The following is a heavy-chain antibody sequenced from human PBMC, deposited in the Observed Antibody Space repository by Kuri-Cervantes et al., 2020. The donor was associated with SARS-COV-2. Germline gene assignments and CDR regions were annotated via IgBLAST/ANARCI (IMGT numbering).Heavy chain of an antibody. Sequence: ETLSLTCAASGFTFSGHWIHWVRQAPGKGLVWISRVNSDGTRADSVKGRFTISRDNAKNTLYLQMNSLRAEDTAVYYCARDPMDYGDYSSPTGLFYYYYGMDVWGQGTTVTVSS. D-gene: IGHD4-17*01. CDR2: VNSDGTR. CDR1: GFTFSGHW. J-gene: IGHJ6*02. V-gene: IGHV3-74*01. CDR3: ARDPMDYGDYSSPTGLFYYYYGMDV.